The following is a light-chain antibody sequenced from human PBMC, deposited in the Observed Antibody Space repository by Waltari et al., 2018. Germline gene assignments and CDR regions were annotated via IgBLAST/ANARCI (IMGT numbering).Light chain of an antibody. CDR2: DVN. CDR1: SSDVGRDDS. J-gene: IGLJ2*01. V-gene: IGLV2-14*03. Sequence: QSALTQPAPVSGSPGQSITLPRTGSSSDVGRDDSVSWYEYHPGQAPNVIIYDVNKRTSGVSVRFSGSKSGTTASLTISGLQAEDEATFYCSSQSTKNGVIFGGGTKVTVL. CDR3: SSQSTKNGVI.